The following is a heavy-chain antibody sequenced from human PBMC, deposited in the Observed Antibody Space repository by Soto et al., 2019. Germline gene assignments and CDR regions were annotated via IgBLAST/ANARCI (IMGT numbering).Heavy chain of an antibody. D-gene: IGHD3-10*01. J-gene: IGHJ6*03. Sequence: GASVKVSCKASGYTFTSYGISWVRQAPGQGLEWMGWISAYNGNTNYAQKLQGRVTMTTDTSTSTAYMELRSLRSDDTAVYYCARGGITMVRGVTTGDYYYYMDVWGKGTTVTVSS. CDR3: ARGGITMVRGVTTGDYYYYMDV. CDR2: ISAYNGNT. V-gene: IGHV1-18*01. CDR1: GYTFTSYG.